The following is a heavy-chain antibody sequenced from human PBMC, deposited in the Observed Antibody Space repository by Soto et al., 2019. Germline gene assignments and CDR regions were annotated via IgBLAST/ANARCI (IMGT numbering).Heavy chain of an antibody. V-gene: IGHV4-34*02. CDR3: AGNIVATISSFDY. CDR1: GESFSGYY. J-gene: IGHJ4*02. D-gene: IGHD5-12*01. CDR2: INHSGST. Sequence: QVQLQQWGAGLLKPSETLSLTCAVYGESFSGYYWSWIRQPPGKGLEWIGEINHSGSTNYNPSLKSRVIMSVDTSKNQFSLKLSSVTAADTAMYYCAGNIVATISSFDYWGQGTLVTVSS.